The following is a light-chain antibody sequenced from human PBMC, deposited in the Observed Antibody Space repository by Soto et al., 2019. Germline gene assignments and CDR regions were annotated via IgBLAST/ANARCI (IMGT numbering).Light chain of an antibody. V-gene: IGLV2-14*01. CDR2: EVF. CDR3: SSYTTNNAHV. J-gene: IGLJ2*01. CDR1: SNDVGAFDY. Sequence: QSVLTQPASVSASPGQSISISCTGTSNDVGAFDYVSWYQQHPGKAPKLIIFEVFNRPPGVSTRFSGSKSGSTASLTISGLQAEDEADYFCSSYTTNNAHVFGGGTKVTVL.